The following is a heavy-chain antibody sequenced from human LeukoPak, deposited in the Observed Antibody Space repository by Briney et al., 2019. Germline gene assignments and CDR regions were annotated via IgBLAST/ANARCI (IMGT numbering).Heavy chain of an antibody. Sequence: ASEKVSCKASGYSFPRYFIHWVRQAPGQGLEWMGIIIPSDGSTSYAHKLQGRVTMTRDTSTSTVYMELSSLRSEDTAVYYCARGKVVTMVRGVIITYFDYWGQGTLVTVP. CDR2: IIPSDGST. CDR3: ARGKVVTMVRGVIITYFDY. CDR1: GYSFPRYF. V-gene: IGHV1-46*01. D-gene: IGHD3-10*01. J-gene: IGHJ4*02.